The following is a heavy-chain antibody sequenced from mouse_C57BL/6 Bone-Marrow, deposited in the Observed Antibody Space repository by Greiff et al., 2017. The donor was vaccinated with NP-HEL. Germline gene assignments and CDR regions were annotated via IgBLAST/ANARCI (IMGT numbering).Heavy chain of an antibody. CDR2: ISNGGGST. CDR1: GFTFSDYY. V-gene: IGHV5-12*01. Sequence: EVQVVESGGGLVQPGGSLKLSCAASGFTFSDYYMYWVRQTPEQRLEWVAYISNGGGSTYYPDTVKGRFTISRDNAKNTLYLQMSRLKSEDTAMYYCARWDGQAWFAYWGQGTLVTVSA. CDR3: ARWDGQAWFAY. J-gene: IGHJ3*01. D-gene: IGHD2-3*01.